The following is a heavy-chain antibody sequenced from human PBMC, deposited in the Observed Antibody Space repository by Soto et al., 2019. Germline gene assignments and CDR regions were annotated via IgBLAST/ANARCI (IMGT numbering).Heavy chain of an antibody. J-gene: IGHJ6*02. CDR1: GFTFDDYA. D-gene: IGHD5-18*01. CDR3: AKDMGARYGGYYFGMDV. V-gene: IGHV3-9*01. Sequence: GGSLRPSCAASGFTFDDYAMHWVRQAPGKGLEWVSGISWNSGSIGYADSVKGRFTISRDNAKNSLYLQMNSLRAEDTALYYCAKDMGARYGGYYFGMDVWGQGTTVTVSS. CDR2: ISWNSGSI.